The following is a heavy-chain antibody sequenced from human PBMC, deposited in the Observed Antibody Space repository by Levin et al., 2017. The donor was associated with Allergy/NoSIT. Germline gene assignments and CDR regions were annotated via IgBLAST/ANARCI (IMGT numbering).Heavy chain of an antibody. J-gene: IGHJ4*02. V-gene: IGHV5-51*01. D-gene: IGHD3-10*01. Sequence: GESLKISCEGSGSSFNSYWIGWVRQKPGKGLEWVAFMYPGDSEPKYSPSFQGRVTISADKSTRTAYMQWSSLKASDTAMYYCATYGSGSYFDYYFDHWGQGTLVTVSS. CDR3: ATYGSGSYFDYYFDH. CDR2: MYPGDSEP. CDR1: GSSFNSYW.